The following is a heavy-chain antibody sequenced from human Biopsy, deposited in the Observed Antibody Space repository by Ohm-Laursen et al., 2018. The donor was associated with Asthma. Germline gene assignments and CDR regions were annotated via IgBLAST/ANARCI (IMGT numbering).Heavy chain of an antibody. CDR1: GFSFDYCA. CDR2: ISWNSGNI. V-gene: IGHV3-9*01. CDR3: AKSADYYDSTDYLDF. Sequence: SLRLSCAASGFSFDYCAMHWVRQAPGKGLEWVSSISWNSGNIDYAVSVKGRFTISRDNAKNSLYLQMQSLRPEDTAFYYCAKSADYYDSTDYLDFWGRGTLATVSS. J-gene: IGHJ4*01. D-gene: IGHD3-22*01.